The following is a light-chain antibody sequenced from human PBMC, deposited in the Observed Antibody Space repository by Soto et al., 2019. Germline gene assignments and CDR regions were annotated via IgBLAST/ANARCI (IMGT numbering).Light chain of an antibody. J-gene: IGKJ4*01. Sequence: DIVLTQSPATLSLSPGERATLSCRASQSVSSYLAWYQQKPGRAPRLLIYDASNRATGIPARFSGSGSGTDFTLTISSLEPEDFAVYYCQQRSNWPPLTFGGGTKVDIK. CDR3: QQRSNWPPLT. CDR2: DAS. V-gene: IGKV3-11*01. CDR1: QSVSSY.